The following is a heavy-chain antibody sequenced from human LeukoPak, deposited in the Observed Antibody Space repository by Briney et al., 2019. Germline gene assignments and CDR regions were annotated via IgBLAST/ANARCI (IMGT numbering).Heavy chain of an antibody. CDR1: GGSISSTTYY. V-gene: IGHV4-39*01. CDR2: IYYSGST. Sequence: PSETLSLTCTVSGGSISSTTYYWGWIRQPPGKGLEWIVSIYYSGSTYYNPSPKSRVTISVDTSKNQFSLELSSVTAADTAVYYCAVAATYQLPSYYFDYWGQGSLVTVSS. J-gene: IGHJ4*02. D-gene: IGHD2-2*01. CDR3: AVAATYQLPSYYFDY.